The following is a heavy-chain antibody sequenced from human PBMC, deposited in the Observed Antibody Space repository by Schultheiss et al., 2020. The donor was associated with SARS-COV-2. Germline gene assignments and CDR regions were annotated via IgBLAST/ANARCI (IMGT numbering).Heavy chain of an antibody. Sequence: GESLKISCAASGFTFSSYGMHWVRQAPGKGLEWVAVIWYDGSNKYYADSVKGRFTISRDNSKNTLYLQMNSLRAEDTAVYYCARDYSGSYYDTDAFDIWGQGTMVTVSS. CDR1: GFTFSSYG. V-gene: IGHV3-33*01. CDR2: IWYDGSNK. D-gene: IGHD1-26*01. J-gene: IGHJ3*02. CDR3: ARDYSGSYYDTDAFDI.